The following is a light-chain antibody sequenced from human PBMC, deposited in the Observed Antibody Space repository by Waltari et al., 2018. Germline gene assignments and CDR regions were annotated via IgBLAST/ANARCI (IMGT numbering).Light chain of an antibody. CDR3: QQYYSTPYT. CDR1: QSVLYSSNNQNY. CDR2: WAS. J-gene: IGKJ2*01. Sequence: DIVMTQSPDSLAVSLGERATINCKSSQSVLYSSNNQNYLAWFQQKPGQPPHPLIYWASTRESGVPDRFSGSGSGTDFTLTISSLQAEDVAVYYCQQYYSTPYTFGQGTKLEIK. V-gene: IGKV4-1*01.